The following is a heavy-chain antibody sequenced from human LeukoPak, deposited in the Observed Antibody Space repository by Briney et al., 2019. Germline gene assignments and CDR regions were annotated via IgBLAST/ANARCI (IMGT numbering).Heavy chain of an antibody. D-gene: IGHD6-19*01. CDR3: ARDQTGITVAATGWFDP. CDR2: ISNSGTTR. V-gene: IGHV3-11*04. J-gene: IGHJ5*02. CDR1: GFTFSDYY. Sequence: GGSLRLSCAASGFTFSDYYMSWIRQAPGRGLEWVSYISNSGTTRYYADSVKGRFTISRDNAKNSLYLQMNSPRAEDTAVYYCARDQTGITVAATGWFDPWGQGTLVTVSS.